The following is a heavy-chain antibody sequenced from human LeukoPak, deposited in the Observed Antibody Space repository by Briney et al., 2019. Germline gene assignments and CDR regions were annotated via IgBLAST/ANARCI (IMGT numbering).Heavy chain of an antibody. CDR3: ASGPLIGGGDCYFDY. V-gene: IGHV1-2*02. J-gene: IGHJ4*02. CDR1: GYTFTGYH. CDR2: INPNSGGT. D-gene: IGHD2-21*02. Sequence: ASVKVSCKAFGYTFTGYHMHWVRQAPGQGLEWMGWINPNSGGTNYAQKFQGRVTMTRDTSISTAYMELRSLRSDDTAVYYCASGPLIGGGDCYFDYWGQGTLVTVSS.